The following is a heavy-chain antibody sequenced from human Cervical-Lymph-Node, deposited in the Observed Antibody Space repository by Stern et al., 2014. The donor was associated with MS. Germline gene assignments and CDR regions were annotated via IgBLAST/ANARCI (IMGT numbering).Heavy chain of an antibody. V-gene: IGHV3-21*01. J-gene: IGHJ3*02. CDR3: ARDLGYCSGGSCYSDAFDI. Sequence: VQLMQSGGGLVKPGGSLRLSCAASGFTFSSYSMNWVRQAPGKGLEWVSSISSSSSYIYYADSVKGRFTISRDNAKNSLYLQMNSLRAEDTAVYYCARDLGYCSGGSCYSDAFDIWGQGTMVTVSS. CDR1: GFTFSSYS. D-gene: IGHD2-15*01. CDR2: ISSSSSYI.